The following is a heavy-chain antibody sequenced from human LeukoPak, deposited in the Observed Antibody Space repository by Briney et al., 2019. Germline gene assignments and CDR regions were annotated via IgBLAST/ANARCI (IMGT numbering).Heavy chain of an antibody. J-gene: IGHJ4*02. CDR2: ISYDGSNK. CDR3: AKQPFSYGAPEYFDY. V-gene: IGHV3-30-3*02. D-gene: IGHD4-17*01. CDR1: GFTFSSYA. Sequence: GGSLRLSCAASGFTFSSYAMHWVRQAPGKGLEWVAVISYDGSNKYYADSVKGRFTISRDNSKNTLYLQMNSLRAEDTAIYYCAKQPFSYGAPEYFDYWGQGTLVTVSS.